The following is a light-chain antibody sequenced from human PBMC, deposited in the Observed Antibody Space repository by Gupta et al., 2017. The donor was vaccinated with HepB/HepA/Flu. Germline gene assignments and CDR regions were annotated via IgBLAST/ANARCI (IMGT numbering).Light chain of an antibody. V-gene: IGKV3-11*01. CDR3: QQRSNWPPWT. CDR2: DAC. Sequence: CRASQSVSSYLAWYQQKPGQAPRLLIYDACNRATGIPARFSGSGSGTDFTLTISSLEPEDFAVYYCQQRSNWPPWTFGQGPKVE. CDR1: QSVSSY. J-gene: IGKJ1*01.